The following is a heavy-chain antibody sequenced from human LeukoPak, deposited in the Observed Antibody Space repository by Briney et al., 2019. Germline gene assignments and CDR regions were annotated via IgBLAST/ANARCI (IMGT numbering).Heavy chain of an antibody. CDR3: ATDVRSSPLGF. V-gene: IGHV3-23*01. CDR1: GFTFNSYA. J-gene: IGHJ4*01. CDR2: ISGSGAST. D-gene: IGHD6-19*01. Sequence: PGGSLRLSCAASGFTFNSYAMSWVRQAPGKGLEWVSVISGSGASTYYAYADSAKGRFTISRDSSNNTLFLQMTNLRAEDSGLYCATDVRSSPLGFWGHGTLVTVSS.